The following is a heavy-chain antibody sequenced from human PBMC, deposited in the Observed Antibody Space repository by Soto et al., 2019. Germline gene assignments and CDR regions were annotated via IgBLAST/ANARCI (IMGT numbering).Heavy chain of an antibody. D-gene: IGHD4-17*01. V-gene: IGHV4-59*08. CDR2: IYYGGST. J-gene: IGHJ4*02. CDR3: ARLPHYGDPKAGF. Sequence: SETLSLTCTVSGSSLSGHYWSWMRQPPGKGLECIGYIYYGGSTNYNPSLKSRVTISVDTSKTQFSLELSSVTAADTAVYYCARLPHYGDPKAGFRGQGTLVTVS. CDR1: GSSLSGHY.